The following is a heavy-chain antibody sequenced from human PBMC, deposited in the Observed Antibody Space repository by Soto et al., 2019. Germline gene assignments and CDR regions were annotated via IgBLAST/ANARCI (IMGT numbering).Heavy chain of an antibody. J-gene: IGHJ4*02. CDR3: ADASFDY. CDR1: GGSISISSYY. CDR2: IYYSGST. Sequence: PSETLSLTGTVSGGSISISSYYWGCIRQPPGKGLEWIGSIYYSGSTYYNPSLKSRVTISVDTSKNQFSLKLSSVTAADTAVYYCADASFDYWGQGTLVTVS. V-gene: IGHV4-39*01.